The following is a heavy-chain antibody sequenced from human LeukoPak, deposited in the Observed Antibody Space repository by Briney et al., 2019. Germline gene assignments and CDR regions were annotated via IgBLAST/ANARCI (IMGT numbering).Heavy chain of an antibody. CDR3: AKSTRAVMAMMDV. Sequence: PGGSPRLSCAASGFTFSSYDMHWVRQVAGRGLEWVSSIDYADDTFYSVAVKGRFTISRDNAKNSLYLQMNSLRAEDTAVYFCAKSTRAVMAMMDVWGKGTTVTVSS. D-gene: IGHD3-16*01. J-gene: IGHJ6*04. CDR1: GFTFSSYD. V-gene: IGHV3-13*01. CDR2: IDYADDT.